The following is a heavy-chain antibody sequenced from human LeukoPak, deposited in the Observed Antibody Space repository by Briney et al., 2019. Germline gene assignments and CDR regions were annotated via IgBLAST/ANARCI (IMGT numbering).Heavy chain of an antibody. D-gene: IGHD3-10*01. Sequence: PGGSLRLSCATSGFSFSRYEMNWVRQAPGKGLEWVAYIDSRSSTIYYADSMKGRFTISRDNAKNSLYLQMNSLRAEDTAVYYCAREITMVRGATITDAFDIWGQGTMVTVSS. V-gene: IGHV3-48*03. J-gene: IGHJ3*02. CDR2: IDSRSSTI. CDR3: AREITMVRGATITDAFDI. CDR1: GFSFSRYE.